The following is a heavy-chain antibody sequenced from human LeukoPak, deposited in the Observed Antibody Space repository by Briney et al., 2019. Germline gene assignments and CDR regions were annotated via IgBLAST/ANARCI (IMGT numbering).Heavy chain of an antibody. V-gene: IGHV1-69*06. J-gene: IGHJ4*02. CDR1: GGTFSSYA. CDR2: IIPIFGTA. Sequence: SVKVSCKASGGTFSSYAISWVRQAPGQGLEWMGGIIPIFGTANYAQKFQGRVTITADKSTSTAYMELSSLRSEDTAVYYCASDGGSGYYFDYWGQGTLVTVSS. CDR3: ASDGGSGYYFDY. D-gene: IGHD6-19*01.